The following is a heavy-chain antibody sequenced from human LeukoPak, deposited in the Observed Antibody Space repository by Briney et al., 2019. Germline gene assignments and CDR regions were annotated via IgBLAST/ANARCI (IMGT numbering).Heavy chain of an antibody. J-gene: IGHJ5*02. V-gene: IGHV4-4*07. Sequence: SETLSLTCTVSGVSISGDYWSWIRQPAGTGLEWIGRIYTSGRTIYNPSLKSRVTMSVDTSHNQFFLKLNSVAAADTAVYYCAREARSGYEGFWSDPWGQGTVVTVSS. CDR3: AREARSGYEGFWSDP. CDR1: GVSISGDY. CDR2: IYTSGRT. D-gene: IGHD5-12*01.